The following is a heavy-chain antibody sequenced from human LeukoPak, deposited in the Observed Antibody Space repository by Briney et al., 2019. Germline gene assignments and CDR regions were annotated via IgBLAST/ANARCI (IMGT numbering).Heavy chain of an antibody. J-gene: IGHJ4*02. CDR2: INWNGGST. V-gene: IGHV3-20*04. D-gene: IGHD6-6*01. CDR3: ARDQGDVLGQLVAY. Sequence: PGGSLRLSCAASGFTFDDYGMSWVRQAPGKGLEWVSGINWNGGSTGYADSVKGRFTISRDNAKNSLYLQMNSLRAEDTALYYCARDQGDVLGQLVAYWGQGTLVTVSS. CDR1: GFTFDDYG.